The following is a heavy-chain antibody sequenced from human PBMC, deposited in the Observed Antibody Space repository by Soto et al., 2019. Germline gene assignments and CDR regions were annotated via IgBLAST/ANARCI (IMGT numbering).Heavy chain of an antibody. CDR3: ARHEYSDFHFDY. Sequence: SETLSLTCTVSGASIASSSYYWAWIRQPPGKGLEWVGSIYYSGTTSYNPSLKSRVTISIDTSQSQFSLKLRSVSAADAAVYYCARHEYSDFHFDYWGQGTPVTVSS. CDR2: IYYSGTT. J-gene: IGHJ4*02. CDR1: GASIASSSYY. V-gene: IGHV4-39*01. D-gene: IGHD4-4*01.